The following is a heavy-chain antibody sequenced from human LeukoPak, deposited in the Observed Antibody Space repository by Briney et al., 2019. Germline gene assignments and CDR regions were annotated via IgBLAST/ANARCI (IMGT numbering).Heavy chain of an antibody. CDR3: VRDTSKQLVVSGY. V-gene: IGHV3-21*06. Sequence: PGGSLRLSCAASGFTFSSYSMNWVRQAPGKGLEWVSSISTGGTYIYDADSVRGRFITSRDNAENSLYLQMNNVRAEDTAVYYCVRDTSKQLVVSGYWGQGTLVTVS. J-gene: IGHJ4*02. CDR2: ISTGGTYI. CDR1: GFTFSSYS. D-gene: IGHD6-6*01.